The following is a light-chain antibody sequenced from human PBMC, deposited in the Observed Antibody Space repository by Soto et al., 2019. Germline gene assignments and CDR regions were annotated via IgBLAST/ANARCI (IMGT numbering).Light chain of an antibody. V-gene: IGLV2-8*01. J-gene: IGLJ2*01. CDR3: SSYAGSKGVV. CDR2: EVS. CDR1: SSDVGGYNY. Sequence: QSALTQPPSASGSPGQSVTISCTGTSSDVGGYNYVSWYQQHPGKVPKLMIYEVSKRPSGVPDRFSGSKSGNTASLTVSGLQAEDEADYYCSSYAGSKGVVFGGGTKLTV.